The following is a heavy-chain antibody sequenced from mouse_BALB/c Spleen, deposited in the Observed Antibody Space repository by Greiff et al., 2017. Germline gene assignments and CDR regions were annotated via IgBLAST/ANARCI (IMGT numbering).Heavy chain of an antibody. CDR1: GFSLTSYG. J-gene: IGHJ4*01. CDR3: ASITTVVAPYYAMDY. V-gene: IGHV2-9*02. CDR2: IWAGGST. Sequence: VMLVESGPGLVAPSQSLSITCTVSGFSLTSYGVHWVRQPPGKGLEWLGVIWAGGSTNYNSALMSRLSISKDNSKSQVFLKMNSLQTDDTAMYYCASITTVVAPYYAMDYWGQGTSVTVSS. D-gene: IGHD1-1*01.